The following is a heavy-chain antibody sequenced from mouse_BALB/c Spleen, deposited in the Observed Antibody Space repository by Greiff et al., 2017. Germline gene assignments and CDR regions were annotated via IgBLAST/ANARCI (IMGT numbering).Heavy chain of an antibody. CDR3: AAAGGSYAMDY. J-gene: IGHJ4*01. V-gene: IGHV2-2*02. Sequence: VKLVESGPGLVQPSQSLSITCTVSGFSLTSYGVHWVRQSPGKGLEWLGVIWSGGSTDYNAAFISRLSISKDNSKSQVFFKMNSLQANDTAIYYCAAAGGSYAMDYWGQGTSVTVSS. CDR2: IWSGGST. CDR1: GFSLTSYG. D-gene: IGHD1-1*02.